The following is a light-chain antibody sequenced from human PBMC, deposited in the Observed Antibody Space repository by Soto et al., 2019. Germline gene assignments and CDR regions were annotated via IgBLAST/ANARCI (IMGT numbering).Light chain of an antibody. CDR1: RSISTY. J-gene: IGKJ5*01. Sequence: TVLTQSPSTLSLSPRERATLSRRASRSISTYLAWYQQKPGQAPRLLIYEALNRATGIPARFSGSGSGTDFTLTISSLEPEDFAVYYCQQRSNWPPTFGQGTRLEIK. CDR3: QQRSNWPPT. CDR2: EAL. V-gene: IGKV3-11*01.